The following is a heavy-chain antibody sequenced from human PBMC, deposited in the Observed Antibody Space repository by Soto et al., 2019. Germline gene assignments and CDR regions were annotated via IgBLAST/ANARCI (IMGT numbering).Heavy chain of an antibody. J-gene: IGHJ3*02. Sequence: QLQLQESGPGLVKPSETLSLTCTVSGGSISSSTYYWGWNRQPLGKGLEWIGSIYYSGSTYSNPSLKSRVTISVDTAKNQFSLQLSSVTAADTAVYYCARLRIDGTTYDALDIWGQGTMVTVSS. CDR1: GGSISSSTYY. D-gene: IGHD1-7*01. V-gene: IGHV4-39*01. CDR2: IYYSGST. CDR3: ARLRIDGTTYDALDI.